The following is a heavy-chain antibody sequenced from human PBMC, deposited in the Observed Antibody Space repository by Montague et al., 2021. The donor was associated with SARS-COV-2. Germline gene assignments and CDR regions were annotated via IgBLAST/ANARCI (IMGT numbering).Heavy chain of an antibody. CDR2: IYYSGST. V-gene: IGHV4-39*01. CDR1: DDSISSSSYY. Sequence: SETLSLTCTVSDDSISSSSYYWAWIRPPPGNGLEWLGSIYYSGSTYYNPSFKGRVTISVDTSKKQFSLNLSSVTAADTAVFSCARGRSGYFNPLDYWGQGTLVTVSS. J-gene: IGHJ4*02. CDR3: ARGRSGYFNPLDY. D-gene: IGHD3-3*01.